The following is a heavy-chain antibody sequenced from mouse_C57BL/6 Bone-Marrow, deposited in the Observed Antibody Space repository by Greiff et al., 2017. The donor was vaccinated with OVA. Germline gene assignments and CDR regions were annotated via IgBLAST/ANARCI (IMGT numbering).Heavy chain of an antibody. Sequence: QVHVKQSGAELVRPGASVTLSCKASGYTFTDYEMHWVKQTPVHGLEWIGAIDPETGGTAYNQKFKGKAILTADKSSSTAYMELRSLTSEDSAVYYCTRRNYYGSSPYAMDYWGQGTSVTVSS. CDR1: GYTFTDYE. V-gene: IGHV1-15*01. D-gene: IGHD1-1*01. CDR3: TRRNYYGSSPYAMDY. CDR2: IDPETGGT. J-gene: IGHJ4*01.